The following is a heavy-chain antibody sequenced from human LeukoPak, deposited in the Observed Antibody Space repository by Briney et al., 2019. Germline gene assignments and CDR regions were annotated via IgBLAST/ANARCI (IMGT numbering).Heavy chain of an antibody. CDR3: EKELRYFDWLSPFDY. CDR1: GFTFDDYA. Sequence: GRSLRLSCAASGFTFDDYAMHWVRQAPGKGLESVSVISWDSGSRGYADSVKGRFTISRDNAKNSLYLQINSMRAEDTALYYCEKELRYFDWLSPFDYWGQGTLVTVSS. V-gene: IGHV3-9*01. J-gene: IGHJ4*02. D-gene: IGHD3-9*01. CDR2: ISWDSGSR.